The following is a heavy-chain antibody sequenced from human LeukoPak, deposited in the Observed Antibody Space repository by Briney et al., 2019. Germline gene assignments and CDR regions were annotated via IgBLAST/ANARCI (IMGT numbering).Heavy chain of an antibody. D-gene: IGHD3-22*01. CDR2: IYTSGST. CDR1: GGSISSGSYY. J-gene: IGHJ4*02. Sequence: SQTLSPTCTVSGGSISSGSYYWSWIRQPAGKGLEWIGRIYTSGSTNYNPSLKSRVTISVDTSKNQFSLKLSSVTAADTAVYYCARGYYDSSGYELWGQGTLVTVSS. V-gene: IGHV4-61*02. CDR3: ARGYYDSSGYEL.